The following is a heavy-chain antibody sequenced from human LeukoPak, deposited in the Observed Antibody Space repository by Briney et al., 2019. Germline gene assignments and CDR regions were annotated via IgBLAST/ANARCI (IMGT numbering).Heavy chain of an antibody. D-gene: IGHD3-22*01. V-gene: IGHV3-30*02. CDR1: GFTFSSYG. CDR3: ARDPHLPNYYDSSGSHY. Sequence: GGSLRLSCAASGFTFSSYGMHWVRQAPGKGLEWVAFIRYDGSNKYYADSVKGRFTISRDNSKNTLYLQMNSLRAEDTAVYYCARDPHLPNYYDSSGSHYWGQGTLVTVSS. CDR2: IRYDGSNK. J-gene: IGHJ4*02.